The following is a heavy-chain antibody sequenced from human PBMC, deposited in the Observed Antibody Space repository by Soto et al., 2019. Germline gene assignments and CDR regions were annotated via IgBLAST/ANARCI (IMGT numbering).Heavy chain of an antibody. D-gene: IGHD6-13*01. Sequence: GGSLRLSCSASAFAFSTYAMTWVRPAPGKGLEWVSVISGSGGSSYYAASVKGRFTISRDNSKNTLYLQMNGLRAEDTALYYCAKVTKRAAAGRYEYYKYGMDVWGQGTTVTVSS. CDR1: AFAFSTYA. CDR2: ISGSGGSS. CDR3: AKVTKRAAAGRYEYYKYGMDV. J-gene: IGHJ6*02. V-gene: IGHV3-23*01.